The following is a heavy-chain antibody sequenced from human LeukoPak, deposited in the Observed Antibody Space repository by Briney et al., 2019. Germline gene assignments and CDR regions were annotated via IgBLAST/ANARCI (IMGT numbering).Heavy chain of an antibody. Sequence: LETLSLTCTVSGGSISSSSYYWGWIRQPPGKGLEWIGSIYYSGSTFYNPSLKSRVTISVDTSKNQFSLKLSSVTAADTAVYYCARLPQKNCSGGSCYFGWGQGTLVTVSS. CDR2: IYYSGST. CDR3: ARLPQKNCSGGSCYFG. J-gene: IGHJ4*02. V-gene: IGHV4-39*01. D-gene: IGHD2-15*01. CDR1: GGSISSSSYY.